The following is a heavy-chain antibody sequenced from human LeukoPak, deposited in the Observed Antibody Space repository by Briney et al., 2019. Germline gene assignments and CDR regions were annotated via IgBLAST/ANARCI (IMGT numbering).Heavy chain of an antibody. J-gene: IGHJ4*02. CDR2: INPNSGGT. CDR3: ARGREYYDSSGYQDY. Sequence: VXQAPGQGLXXXXXINPNSGGTNYAQKFQGRVTMTRDTSISTAYMELSRLRSDDTAVYYCARGREYYDSSGYQDYWGQGTLVTVSS. D-gene: IGHD3-22*01. V-gene: IGHV1-2*06.